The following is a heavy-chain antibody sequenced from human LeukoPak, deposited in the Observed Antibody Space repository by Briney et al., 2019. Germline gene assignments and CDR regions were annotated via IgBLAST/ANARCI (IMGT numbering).Heavy chain of an antibody. Sequence: GGSLRLSCAASGFTLSGAWLSWVRQAPGKGLEWVSDISGSGGSTHYADSVKGRFTISRENSQNTLYLQMNSLRAEDTAVYYCAKDGYGVLDYWGQGTLVTVSS. J-gene: IGHJ4*02. V-gene: IGHV3-23*01. D-gene: IGHD4-17*01. CDR1: GFTLSGAW. CDR2: ISGSGGST. CDR3: AKDGYGVLDY.